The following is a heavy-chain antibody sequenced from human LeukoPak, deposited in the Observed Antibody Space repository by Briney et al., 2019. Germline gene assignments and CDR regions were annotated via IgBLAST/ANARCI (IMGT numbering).Heavy chain of an antibody. CDR3: ASGQGYYDFWSGYYTLWFDP. CDR1: GXTFTSYA. Sequence: ASVKGSCNASGXTFTSYALNWGRQASGXXXXXXXCMNPNSRNTGYAQKFQGRVTMTRNTSISTAYMELSSLRSEDTAVYYCASGQGYYDFWSGYYTLWFDPWGQGTLVTVSS. J-gene: IGHJ5*02. CDR2: MNPNSRNT. V-gene: IGHV1-8*01. D-gene: IGHD3-3*01.